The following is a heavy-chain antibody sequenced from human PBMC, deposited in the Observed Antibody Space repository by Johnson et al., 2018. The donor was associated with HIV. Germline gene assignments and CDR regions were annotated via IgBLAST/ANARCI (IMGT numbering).Heavy chain of an antibody. D-gene: IGHD2-2*01. J-gene: IGHJ3*02. CDR2: IYNDGTT. CDR3: AKERNWSAYASESPGAFDM. V-gene: IGHV3-23*03. CDR1: GFTFDDYG. Sequence: VQLVESGGGLVRPGGSLRLSCAASGFTFDDYGMSWVRQAPGKGLEWVSLIYNDGTTYYADSVKGRFTISRENSKNTLYLQMSSLRAEDTAVYYCAKERNWSAYASESPGAFDMWGQGTMVTVSS.